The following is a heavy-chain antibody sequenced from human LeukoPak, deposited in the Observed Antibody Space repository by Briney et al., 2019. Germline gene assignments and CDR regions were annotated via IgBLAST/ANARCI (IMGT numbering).Heavy chain of an antibody. Sequence: GGSLRLSCAASGFTFSSYGMSWVRQAPGKGLEWVSAISGSGGSTYYADSVKGRFTISRDNSKNTLYLQMNSLRAEDTAVYYSARDTHRWLQYAALDYWGQGTLVTVSS. J-gene: IGHJ4*02. V-gene: IGHV3-23*01. CDR2: ISGSGGST. CDR3: ARDTHRWLQYAALDY. CDR1: GFTFSSYG. D-gene: IGHD5-24*01.